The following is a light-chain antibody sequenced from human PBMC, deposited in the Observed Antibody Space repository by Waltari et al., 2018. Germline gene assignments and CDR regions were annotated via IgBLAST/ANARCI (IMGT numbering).Light chain of an antibody. CDR2: DDN. J-gene: IGLJ3*02. CDR3: CSYAGSYTWV. CDR1: SSYVGTYNL. V-gene: IGLV2-23*01. Sequence: QPALTQLASLSGAPGQSITIPCTGTSSYVGTYNLVSWYQQYPGKAPKVMIYDDNRRPSGVSDRFSGSKSGNTASLTISGVQAEDEADYYCCSYAGSYTWVFGGGTKLTVL.